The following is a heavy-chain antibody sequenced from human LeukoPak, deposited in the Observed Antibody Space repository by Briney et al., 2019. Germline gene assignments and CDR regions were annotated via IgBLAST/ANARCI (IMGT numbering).Heavy chain of an antibody. CDR3: AKDSGDGYTNHALFDY. V-gene: IGHV3-23*01. Sequence: GGSLRLPCAASGFTFSSYAMSWVRQAPGKGLEWVSAISGSGGSIYYADSVKGRFTISRDNSENTLYLQMNSLRAEDTAVYYCAKDSGDGYTNHALFDYWGQGALVTVSS. J-gene: IGHJ4*02. D-gene: IGHD5-24*01. CDR1: GFTFSSYA. CDR2: ISGSGGSI.